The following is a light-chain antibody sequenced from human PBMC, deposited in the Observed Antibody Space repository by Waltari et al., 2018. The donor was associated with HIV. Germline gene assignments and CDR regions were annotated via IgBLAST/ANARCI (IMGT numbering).Light chain of an antibody. CDR1: RDVSNF. CDR2: GAS. V-gene: IGKV1-9*01. Sequence: DIQLTQSPSFLSASVGDSVSITCRASRDVSNFLAWYQKKPGTAPKLLIYGASTLQSGVPSRFGGSGSGAQFTLRSNSLQPDDFATYYCQQSDRYPLTFGQGTRL. J-gene: IGKJ5*01. CDR3: QQSDRYPLT.